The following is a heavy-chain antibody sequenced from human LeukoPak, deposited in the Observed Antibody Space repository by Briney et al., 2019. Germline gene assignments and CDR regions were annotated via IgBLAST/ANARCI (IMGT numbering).Heavy chain of an antibody. J-gene: IGHJ4*02. D-gene: IGHD6-19*01. CDR1: GGSISSSSYY. V-gene: IGHV4-61*01. CDR3: AREGTGLTSVAGNYYFDY. Sequence: NASETLSLTCTVSGGSISSSSYYWGWIRQPPGKGLEWIGYIYYSGSTNYNPSLKSRVTISVDTSKNQFSLKLSSVTAADTAVYYCAREGTGLTSVAGNYYFDYWGQGTLVTVSS. CDR2: IYYSGST.